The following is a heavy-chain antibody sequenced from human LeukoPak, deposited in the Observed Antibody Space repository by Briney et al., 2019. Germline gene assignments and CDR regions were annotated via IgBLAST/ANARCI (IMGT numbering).Heavy chain of an antibody. CDR3: ARIDRSGHWFDP. J-gene: IGHJ5*02. CDR2: INHSGST. CDR1: GGSFSGYY. V-gene: IGHV4-34*01. Sequence: SETLSLTCAVYGGSFSGYYWSWIRQPPGKGLEWIGEINHSGSTNYNPSLKSRVTISVDTSKNQFSLKLSSVTAADTAVYYCARIDRSGHWFDPWGQGTLVTVSS.